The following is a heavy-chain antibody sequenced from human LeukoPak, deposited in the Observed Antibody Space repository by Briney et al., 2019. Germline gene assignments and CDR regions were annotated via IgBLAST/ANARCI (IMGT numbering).Heavy chain of an antibody. J-gene: IGHJ3*02. V-gene: IGHV1-46*01. CDR1: GYTFTSYY. Sequence: ASVKVSCKASGYTFTSYYMHWVRQAPGQGLEWMGIINPITGDTTYAQKFQGRLTMTRDMSTSTVYMELSSLTSEDTAVFYCARYGFSAVWQGGWHAFDIWGQGTVVTVSS. CDR3: ARYGFSAVWQGGWHAFDI. CDR2: INPITGDT. D-gene: IGHD2-15*01.